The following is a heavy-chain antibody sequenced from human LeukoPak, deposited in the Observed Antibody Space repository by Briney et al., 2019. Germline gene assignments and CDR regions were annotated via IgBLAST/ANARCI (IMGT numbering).Heavy chain of an antibody. CDR2: LNSDGTNT. V-gene: IGHV3-74*01. D-gene: IGHD5-12*01. Sequence: PGGSLRLSCAASGFTFSSYWMHWVRQAPGKGLVWVSRLNSDGTNTYHADSVKGRVTISRDNAKNMVYLEMNSLRAEDTAVYYCARGGLRNWYFDLWGRGTLVTVSS. J-gene: IGHJ2*01. CDR3: ARGGLRNWYFDL. CDR1: GFTFSSYW.